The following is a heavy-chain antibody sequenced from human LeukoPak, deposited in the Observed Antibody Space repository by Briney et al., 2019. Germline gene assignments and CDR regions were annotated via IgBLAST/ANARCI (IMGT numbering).Heavy chain of an antibody. Sequence: GGSLRLSCTASGFTFGDYAMSWVRQAPGKGLEWVGFIRSKAYGGTTEYAASVKGRFTISRDDSKSIAYLQMNSLKTEDTAVYYYTRDTEGSMDVWGKGTTVTVSS. CDR3: TRDTEGSMDV. CDR2: IRSKAYGGTT. J-gene: IGHJ6*04. D-gene: IGHD4-11*01. CDR1: GFTFGDYA. V-gene: IGHV3-49*04.